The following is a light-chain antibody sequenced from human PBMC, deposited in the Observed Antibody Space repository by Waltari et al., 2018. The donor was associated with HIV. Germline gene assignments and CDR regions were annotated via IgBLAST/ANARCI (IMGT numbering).Light chain of an antibody. Sequence: QSALTQPPSASGSLGQSVTISCTGSSSDVGRSDYVSWYHQHPGKAPKHLIVEVNKRPSGVRERFSGSKSGNTASLTVSGLQAEDEAEYSCSSYAGINPVIFGGGTTLTVL. CDR1: SSDVGRSDY. V-gene: IGLV2-8*01. J-gene: IGLJ2*01. CDR3: SSYAGINPVI. CDR2: EVN.